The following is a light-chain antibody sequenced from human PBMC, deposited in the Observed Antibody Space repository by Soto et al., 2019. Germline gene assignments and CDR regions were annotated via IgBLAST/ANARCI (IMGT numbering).Light chain of an antibody. CDR3: QQYDKQPVT. CDR1: QDISNF. V-gene: IGKV1-33*01. CDR2: DVS. Sequence: DIQMTQSPSSLSASVGDRVTITCQASQDISNFLNWYHQTPGKAPRLLIYDVSSLQPGVASRFSGSGSGTDFSLTINILQPEDIGTFYCQQYDKQPVTFGGGTKVEIK. J-gene: IGKJ4*01.